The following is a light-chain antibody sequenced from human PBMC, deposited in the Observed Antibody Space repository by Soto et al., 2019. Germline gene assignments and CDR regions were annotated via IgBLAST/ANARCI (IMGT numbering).Light chain of an antibody. CDR3: QQYNTFSPWT. Sequence: DIQVTQSPSSLSSCLLDRVTITCRVSQTISTWLAWHQQKPGKAPKLLIYRASSLESGVPSRFSGSGSGTEFTLTISSLQPDDFATYYCQQYNTFSPWTFGQGTKVDI. V-gene: IGKV1-5*03. CDR1: QTISTW. J-gene: IGKJ1*01. CDR2: RAS.